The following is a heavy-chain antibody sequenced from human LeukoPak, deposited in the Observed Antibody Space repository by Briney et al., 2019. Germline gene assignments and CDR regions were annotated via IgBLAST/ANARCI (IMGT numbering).Heavy chain of an antibody. CDR3: VREHVYGDNVKKYFDY. D-gene: IGHD4-17*01. CDR2: ISGSGGTT. Sequence: PGGSLRLSCAASGFTFSSYAMSWVRQAPGKGLEWVSAISGSGGTTYYTDSVKGRSTISRDNSENTLYLQMNSLRAEDTAAYYCVREHVYGDNVKKYFDYWGQGSLVTVAS. CDR1: GFTFSSYA. V-gene: IGHV3-23*01. J-gene: IGHJ4*02.